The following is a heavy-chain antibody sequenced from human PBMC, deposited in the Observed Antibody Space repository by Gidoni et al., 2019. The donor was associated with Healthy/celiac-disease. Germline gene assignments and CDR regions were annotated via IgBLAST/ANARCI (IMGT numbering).Heavy chain of an antibody. CDR3: ARSRDLWFRESRYGNAFDI. CDR2: IYYSGST. V-gene: IGHV4-39*01. CDR1: CGSISSSSYY. J-gene: IGHJ3*02. D-gene: IGHD3-10*01. Sequence: QLQLQESGPGLVKLSETLSLTCTVSCGSISSSSYYWGWIRQPPGKGLEWIGSIYYSGSTYYNPSLKSRVTISVDTSKNQFSLKLSSVTAADTAVYYCARSRDLWFRESRYGNAFDIWGQGTMVTVSS.